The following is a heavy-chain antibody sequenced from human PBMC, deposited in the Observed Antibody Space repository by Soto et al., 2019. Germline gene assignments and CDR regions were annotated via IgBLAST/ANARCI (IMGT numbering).Heavy chain of an antibody. Sequence: PSETLSLTCSVSGGSISSSSYYWGWIRQPPGKGLEWIGSIYYSGSTYYNPSLKSRVTISVDTSKNQFSLKLSSVTAADTAVYYCARQDGSSWLYTTHNWFDPWGQGTLVTVSS. J-gene: IGHJ5*02. CDR2: IYYSGST. CDR1: GGSISSSSYY. CDR3: ARQDGSSWLYTTHNWFDP. D-gene: IGHD6-13*01. V-gene: IGHV4-39*01.